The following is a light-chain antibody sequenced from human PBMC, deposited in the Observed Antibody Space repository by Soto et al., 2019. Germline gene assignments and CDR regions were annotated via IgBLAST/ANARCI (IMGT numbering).Light chain of an antibody. Sequence: DIQMTQSPSSLSASVGDRVTITCRASQSITIYLNWYQQKPGKAPKLLIFATSSLQSGVPSRFSGSGSGTDFTLTISSLQPADLVTYYCQQSLTTPLTFGGGTKVEIK. V-gene: IGKV1-39*01. CDR1: QSITIY. J-gene: IGKJ4*01. CDR2: ATS. CDR3: QQSLTTPLT.